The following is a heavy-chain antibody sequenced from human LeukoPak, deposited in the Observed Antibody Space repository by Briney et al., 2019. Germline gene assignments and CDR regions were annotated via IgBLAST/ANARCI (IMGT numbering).Heavy chain of an antibody. Sequence: ASVKVSCKASGYTFTGSDINWVRQATGQGLEWMGWMNPNSGDTGYAQKFQGRVSMTRDTSISTAYMELSSLTSDDTAVYYCARGGAGTLEAVDWGQGTLVTVSS. V-gene: IGHV1-8*01. CDR2: MNPNSGDT. CDR1: GYTFTGSD. D-gene: IGHD6-19*01. J-gene: IGHJ4*02. CDR3: ARGGAGTLEAVD.